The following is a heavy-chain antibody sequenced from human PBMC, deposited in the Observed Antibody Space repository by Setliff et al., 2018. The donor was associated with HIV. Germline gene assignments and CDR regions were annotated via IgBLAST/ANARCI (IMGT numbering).Heavy chain of an antibody. V-gene: IGHV3-11*01. J-gene: IGHJ4*02. D-gene: IGHD3-10*01. CDR3: TTGEILPHFPY. Sequence: LRLSCAASGFAFSDYYMNWIRRAPGKGLEWVSYISSTGNTIKYAASVRGRFTISRDNTRKSVYLEMNGLRAEDTAVYYCTTGEILPHFPYWGQGTLVTVSS. CDR1: GFAFSDYY. CDR2: ISSTGNTI.